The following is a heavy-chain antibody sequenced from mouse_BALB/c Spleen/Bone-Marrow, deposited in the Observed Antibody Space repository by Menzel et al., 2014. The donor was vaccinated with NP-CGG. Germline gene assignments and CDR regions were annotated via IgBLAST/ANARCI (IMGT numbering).Heavy chain of an antibody. CDR3: ARQILRGFAY. J-gene: IGHJ3*01. CDR2: ISSGGGST. D-gene: IGHD1-1*01. Sequence: EVQLVESGGGLVKPGGSLKLSCAASGLAFSSYDMSWVRQTPEKRLEWVAYISSGGGSTYYSDTVKGRFTISRDNAKNTLYLQMSSLKSEDTAMYYCARQILRGFAYWGQGTLVTVSA. V-gene: IGHV5-12-1*01. CDR1: GLAFSSYD.